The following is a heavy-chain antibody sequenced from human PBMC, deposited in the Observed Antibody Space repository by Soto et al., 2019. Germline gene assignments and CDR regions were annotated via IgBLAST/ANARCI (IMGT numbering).Heavy chain of an antibody. CDR1: GYTFTSYG. CDR3: ARAGRVTVTTSPPLADY. D-gene: IGHD4-17*01. Sequence: ASVKVSCKASGYTFTSYGISWVRQAPGQGLEWMGWISAYNGNTNYAQKLQGRVTMTTDTSTSTAYMELRSLRSDDTAVYYCARAGRVTVTTSPPLADYWGQGTLVTVSS. CDR2: ISAYNGNT. V-gene: IGHV1-18*01. J-gene: IGHJ4*02.